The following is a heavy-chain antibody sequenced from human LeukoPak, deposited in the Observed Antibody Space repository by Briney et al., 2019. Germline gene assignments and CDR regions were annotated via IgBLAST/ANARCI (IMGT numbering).Heavy chain of an antibody. D-gene: IGHD5-12*01. J-gene: IGHJ4*02. CDR1: GFTVSSNY. Sequence: GGSLRLPCAASGFTVSSNYMSWVRQAPGKGLEWVSVIYSGGSTYYADSVKGRFTISRDNSKYTLYLQMNSLRAEDTAVYYCASEVGLVATRRPISGYWGQGTLVTVSS. V-gene: IGHV3-66*01. CDR3: ASEVGLVATRRPISGY. CDR2: IYSGGST.